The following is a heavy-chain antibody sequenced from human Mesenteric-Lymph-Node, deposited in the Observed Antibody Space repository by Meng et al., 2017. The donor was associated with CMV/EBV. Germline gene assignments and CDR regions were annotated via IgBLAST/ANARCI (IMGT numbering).Heavy chain of an antibody. CDR3: AREDGSGSFSRWFDS. J-gene: IGHJ5*01. Sequence: GGSITSGDYFWTWIRQAPGKGPEWIGHVFHSGSTYSIPSLRGRVIMSLDTSKNQFSLKLTSVTAADTAVYFCAREDGSGSFSRWFDSWGPGTLVTVSS. CDR2: VFHSGST. V-gene: IGHV4-30-4*01. CDR1: GGSITSGDYF. D-gene: IGHD3-10*01.